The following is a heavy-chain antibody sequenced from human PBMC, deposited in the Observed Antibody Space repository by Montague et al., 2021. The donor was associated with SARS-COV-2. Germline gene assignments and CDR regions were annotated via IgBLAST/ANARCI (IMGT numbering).Heavy chain of an antibody. J-gene: IGHJ4*02. CDR3: ARNTSYSLSWSFDY. CDR1: GDSVSSNNAA. Sequence: CAISGDSVSSNNAAWNWIRQSPSRGLEWLGRTYYRSKWYYDYAVSVKSRMTISPDTSKNQFSLQLISVTPEDTAVYYCARNTSYSLSWSFDYWGQGTLVTVSS. V-gene: IGHV6-1*01. D-gene: IGHD6-13*01. CDR2: TYYRSKWYY.